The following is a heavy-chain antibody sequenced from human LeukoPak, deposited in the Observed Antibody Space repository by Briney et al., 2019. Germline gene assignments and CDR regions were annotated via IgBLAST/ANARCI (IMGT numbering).Heavy chain of an antibody. D-gene: IGHD3-16*01. J-gene: IGHJ4*02. CDR3: VRDVTRGGF. Sequence: ASVKVSCKASGFTLTDYYMHWARQAPGQGLEWMGWIYSNTGATNYAQNFQGRVTMTRDTSISTAYMDLSRLTSDDTAMYYCVRDVTRGGFWGQGTLVTVSS. V-gene: IGHV1-2*02. CDR1: GFTLTDYY. CDR2: IYSNTGAT.